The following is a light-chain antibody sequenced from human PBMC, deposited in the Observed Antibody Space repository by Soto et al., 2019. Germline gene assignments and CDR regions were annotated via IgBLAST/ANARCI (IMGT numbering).Light chain of an antibody. CDR2: GAS. V-gene: IGKV3-15*01. CDR1: QSVSSN. Sequence: GLIQSPATLSVSPGEKATLSCRASQSVSSNLAWYQQKPGQAPRLLIYGASTRATGIPARFSGSGSGTEFTLTISSLQSEDFAVYYCQQYNNWPRTFGGGTKVDI. J-gene: IGKJ4*01. CDR3: QQYNNWPRT.